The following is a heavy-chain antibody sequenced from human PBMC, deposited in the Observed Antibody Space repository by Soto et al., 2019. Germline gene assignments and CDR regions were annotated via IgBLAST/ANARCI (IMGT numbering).Heavy chain of an antibody. CDR2: IVVGSGNT. CDR3: AAEPYYYDSSDYYSFDQ. V-gene: IGHV1-58*01. J-gene: IGHJ4*02. CDR1: GFNFRTTA. Sequence: AVKVSCKASGFNFRTTAVQWVRQARGQRLEWIGWIVVGSGNTNYAQKFQERVTITRDMSTSTAYMDVSSLRSEDTAVYYCAAEPYYYDSSDYYSFDQWGQGTMVTVSS. D-gene: IGHD3-22*01.